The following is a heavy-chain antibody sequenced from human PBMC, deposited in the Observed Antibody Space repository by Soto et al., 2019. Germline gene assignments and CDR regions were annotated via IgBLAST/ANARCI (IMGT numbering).Heavy chain of an antibody. Sequence: GGSLRLSCTASGFTFGDYAMSWFRQAPGKGLEWVGFIRSKAYGGTTEYAASVKGRFTISRDDSKSIAYLQMNSLKTEDTAVYYCTRDFYDFWSGYYKTTYYYYGMDVWGQGTTVTVSS. J-gene: IGHJ6*02. CDR1: GFTFGDYA. V-gene: IGHV3-49*03. CDR3: TRDFYDFWSGYYKTTYYYYGMDV. D-gene: IGHD3-3*01. CDR2: IRSKAYGGTT.